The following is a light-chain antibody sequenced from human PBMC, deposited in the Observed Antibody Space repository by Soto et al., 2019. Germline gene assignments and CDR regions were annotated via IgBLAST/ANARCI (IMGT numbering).Light chain of an antibody. J-gene: IGKJ4*01. CDR2: DAS. Sequence: EIVLTQSPATLSLSPGERATLSCRASQSFTSYLACYQHQPGQAPRLLIYDASTRATGIPARCSGSGSGTEFTLTLSGLQSEDFAVYYCQQDHTWPLTFGGGT. CDR3: QQDHTWPLT. CDR1: QSFTSY. V-gene: IGKV3D-15*01.